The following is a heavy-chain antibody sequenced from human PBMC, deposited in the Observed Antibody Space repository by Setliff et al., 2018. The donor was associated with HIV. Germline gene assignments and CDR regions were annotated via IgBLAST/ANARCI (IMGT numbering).Heavy chain of an antibody. J-gene: IGHJ4*02. CDR3: ASDWLPRVLRY. CDR2: ISAYNGNT. D-gene: IGHD5-12*01. CDR1: GGTFSNSA. Sequence: ASVKVSCKASGGTFSNSAINWVRQAPGQGLEWMGRISAYNGNTNYAQKLQGRVTMTTDTSTSTAYMELRSLRSDDTAVYYCASDWLPRVLRYWGQGTLVTVSS. V-gene: IGHV1-18*01.